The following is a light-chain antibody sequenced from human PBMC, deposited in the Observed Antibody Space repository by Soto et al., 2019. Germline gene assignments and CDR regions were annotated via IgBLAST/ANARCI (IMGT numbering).Light chain of an antibody. CDR2: DVS. CDR1: SSDVGGYNY. Sequence: QSVLTQPASVSGSPGQSITISCTGTSSDVGGYNYVSWYQQHPGKAPKLMIYDVSNRPSGVSNRFSGSKSGNTASLTISGLQAEDEADYYCSSYTSSSTRVFGEGTKVTVL. J-gene: IGLJ2*01. CDR3: SSYTSSSTRV. V-gene: IGLV2-14*01.